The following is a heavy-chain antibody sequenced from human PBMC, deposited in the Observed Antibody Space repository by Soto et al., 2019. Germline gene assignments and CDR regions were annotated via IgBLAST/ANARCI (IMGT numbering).Heavy chain of an antibody. CDR2: IYPGDSDT. CDR1: GYTFTNYW. J-gene: IGHJ6*02. CDR3: AASIFYYGMDV. V-gene: IGHV5-51*01. Sequence: PGESLKISCKGSGYTFTNYWIGWVRQMPGKVLEWMGIIYPGDSDTKYNPSFQGQVTISADKSITTTYLRWTSLKASDTAIYYCAASIFYYGMDVWGQGXTVTVSS.